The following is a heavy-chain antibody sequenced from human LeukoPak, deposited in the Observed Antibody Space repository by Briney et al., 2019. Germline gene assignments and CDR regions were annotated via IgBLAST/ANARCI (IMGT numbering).Heavy chain of an antibody. CDR1: GCTFSSYD. J-gene: IGHJ6*02. CDR3: AIDGTSYGMEV. Sequence: TGRSLRLSCAASGCTFSSYDRHWIRQPPGKGLEWVAFISYDGSNKYYADSVKGRFTISRDNSQNTVYLQMNSLRGDYTAVYYCAIDGTSYGMEVGGQGTTVTVSS. D-gene: IGHD1-1*01. V-gene: IGHV3-30*03. CDR2: ISYDGSNK.